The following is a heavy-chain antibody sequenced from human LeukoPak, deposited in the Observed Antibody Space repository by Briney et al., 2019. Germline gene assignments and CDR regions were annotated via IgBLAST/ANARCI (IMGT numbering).Heavy chain of an antibody. J-gene: IGHJ3*01. CDR2: IGQDGTTK. D-gene: IGHD3-3*01. Sequence: GGSLRLSCAASGFTFSGSLIHWVRQAPGKGLEWVAFIGQDGTTKYNVDSVKGRFTIPGDNPKKMAYLQMNNLRAEDTAIYYCVKDGEWTFDVWGQGTMVTVS. CDR3: VKDGEWTFDV. CDR1: GFTFSGSL. V-gene: IGHV3-30*02.